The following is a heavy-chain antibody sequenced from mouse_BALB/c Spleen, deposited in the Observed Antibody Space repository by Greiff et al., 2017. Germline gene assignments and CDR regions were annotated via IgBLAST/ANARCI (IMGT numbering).Heavy chain of an antibody. J-gene: IGHJ2*01. CDR3: RVYGYNFDY. Sequence: VQLQQPGAELVRPGASVKLSCKASGYTFTSYWINWVKQRPGQGLEWIGNIYPSDSYTNYNQKFKDKATLTVDKSSSTAYMQLSSPTSEDSAVYYCRVYGYNFDYWGQGTTLTVSS. CDR2: IYPSDSYT. V-gene: IGHV1-69*02. D-gene: IGHD1-2*01. CDR1: GYTFTSYW.